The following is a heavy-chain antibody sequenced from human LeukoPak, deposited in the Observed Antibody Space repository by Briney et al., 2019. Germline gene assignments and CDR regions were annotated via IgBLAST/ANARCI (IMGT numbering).Heavy chain of an antibody. Sequence: QAGGSLRLSCAASGFTFSSYAMNWVRQAPGKGLEWVSYISSSSSTIYYADSVKGRFTISRDNAKNSLYLQMNSLRAEDTAVYYCARGDFWSGYPNFDYWGQGTLVTVSS. CDR2: ISSSSSTI. D-gene: IGHD3-3*01. CDR3: ARGDFWSGYPNFDY. V-gene: IGHV3-48*01. CDR1: GFTFSSYA. J-gene: IGHJ4*02.